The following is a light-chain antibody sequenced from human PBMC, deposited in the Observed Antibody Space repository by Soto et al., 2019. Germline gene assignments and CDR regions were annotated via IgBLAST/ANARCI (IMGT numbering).Light chain of an antibody. J-gene: IGKJ2*01. CDR1: QSVSSS. Sequence: EIVLTQSPATLSLSPGERATLSCRASQSVSSSLAWYQHKPGQPPRLLIYGASNMATGIPARFSGSGSGTDFTRTISSLEPEDFAVYYCQQRSSWRTFGQGTKVEIK. V-gene: IGKV3-11*01. CDR2: GAS. CDR3: QQRSSWRT.